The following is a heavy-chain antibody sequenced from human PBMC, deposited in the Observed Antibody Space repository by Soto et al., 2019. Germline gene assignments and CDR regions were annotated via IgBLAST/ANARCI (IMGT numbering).Heavy chain of an antibody. D-gene: IGHD3-9*01. CDR3: EKADRPSYEIWTGHDY. Sequence: PGGSLRLSCSASGFTFSSYAMCWVRQAPGKGLEWVSALGGTGGRAYYADSVKGRFTVSRDNSRNTLFLQMNSLRVEDTAIYYCEKADRPSYEIWTGHDYWGQGT. V-gene: IGHV3-23*01. CDR2: LGGTGGRA. CDR1: GFTFSSYA. J-gene: IGHJ4*02.